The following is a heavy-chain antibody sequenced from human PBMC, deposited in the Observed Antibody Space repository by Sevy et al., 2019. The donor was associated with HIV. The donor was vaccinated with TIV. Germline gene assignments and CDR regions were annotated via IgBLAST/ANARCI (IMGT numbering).Heavy chain of an antibody. D-gene: IGHD2-21*01. Sequence: GGSLRLSCAASGFTFSSYAMHWVRQAPGKGLEWVAVISYDGSNKYYAYSVKGRFTISRDNSKNTLYLQMNSLRAEDTAVYYCARDNSGGGDAAFDIWGQGTMVTVSS. J-gene: IGHJ3*02. V-gene: IGHV3-30-3*01. CDR3: ARDNSGGGDAAFDI. CDR2: ISYDGSNK. CDR1: GFTFSSYA.